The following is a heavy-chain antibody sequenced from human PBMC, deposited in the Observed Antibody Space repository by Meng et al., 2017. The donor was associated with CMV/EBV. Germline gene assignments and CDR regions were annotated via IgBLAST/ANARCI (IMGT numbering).Heavy chain of an antibody. Sequence: GESLKISCAASGFTFSSYSMNWVRQAPGKGLEWVSSISSSSSSYIYYADSVKGRFTISRDNAKNSLYLQMNSLRAEDTAVYYCARDPTYYDFWSDRYPSYYYGMDVWGQGTTVTVSS. J-gene: IGHJ6*02. CDR3: ARDPTYYDFWSDRYPSYYYGMDV. CDR1: GFTFSSYS. CDR2: ISSSSSSYI. D-gene: IGHD3-3*01. V-gene: IGHV3-21*01.